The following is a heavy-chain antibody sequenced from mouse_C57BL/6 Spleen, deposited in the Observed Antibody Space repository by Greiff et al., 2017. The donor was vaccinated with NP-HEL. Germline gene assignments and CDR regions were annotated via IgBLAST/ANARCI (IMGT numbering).Heavy chain of an antibody. CDR1: GFNIKNTY. CDR2: IDPANGNT. CDR3: ARDGNYGHYFDY. J-gene: IGHJ2*01. D-gene: IGHD2-1*01. V-gene: IGHV14-3*01. Sequence: EVKLVESVAELVRPGASVKLSCTASGFNIKNTYMHWVKQRPEQGLEWIGRIDPANGNTKYAPTFQGKATITADTSSNTAYLQLSSLTSEDTAIYYCARDGNYGHYFDYWGQGTTLTVSS.